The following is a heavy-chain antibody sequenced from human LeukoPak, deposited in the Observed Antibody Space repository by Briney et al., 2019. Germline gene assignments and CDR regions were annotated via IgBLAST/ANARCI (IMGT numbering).Heavy chain of an antibody. CDR1: GGSISSSSYY. CDR2: IYYSGST. J-gene: IGHJ5*02. CDR3: ARVRYYGSGSRSDWFDP. Sequence: SETLSLTCTVSGGSISSSSYYWGWIRQPPGKGLEWIGSIYYSGSTYYNPSLKSRVTISVDTSKNQFSLKLSSVTAADTAVYYCARVRYYGSGSRSDWFDPWGQGTLVTVSS. V-gene: IGHV4-39*07. D-gene: IGHD3-10*01.